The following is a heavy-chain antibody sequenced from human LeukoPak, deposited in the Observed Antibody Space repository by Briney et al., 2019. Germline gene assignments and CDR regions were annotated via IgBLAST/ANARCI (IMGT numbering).Heavy chain of an antibody. V-gene: IGHV4-61*01. Sequence: SETLSLTCTVSGGSVSSGSYYWGWIRQPPGKGLEWIGYIYYSGSTNYNPSLKSRVTISVDTSKNQFSLKLSSVTAADTAVYYCARDRYSSSPGFDYWGQGTLVTVSS. J-gene: IGHJ4*02. CDR3: ARDRYSSSPGFDY. CDR1: GGSVSSGSYY. D-gene: IGHD6-6*01. CDR2: IYYSGST.